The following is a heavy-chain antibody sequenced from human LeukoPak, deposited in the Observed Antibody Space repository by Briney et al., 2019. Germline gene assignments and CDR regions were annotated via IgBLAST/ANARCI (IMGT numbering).Heavy chain of an antibody. V-gene: IGHV1-3*01. CDR2: INAGNGNT. J-gene: IGHJ4*02. Sequence: ASVKVSYKASGYTFTSYAMHWVRQAPGQRREWMGWINAGNGNTKYSQKFQGRVTITRDTSASTAYMELSSLRSEDTAVYYCARSKTTVTLAADYWGQGTLVTVSS. CDR1: GYTFTSYA. D-gene: IGHD4-17*01. CDR3: ARSKTTVTLAADY.